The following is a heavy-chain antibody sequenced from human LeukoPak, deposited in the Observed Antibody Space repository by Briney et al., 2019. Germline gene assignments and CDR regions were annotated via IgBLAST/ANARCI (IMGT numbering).Heavy chain of an antibody. Sequence: SETLSLTCAVYGGSFIGFHWNWIRQPPGKGLEWIGDINHSGSTNYNPSLTSRVTISVDTSKNQFSLKLSSVTAADTAVYYCARLVVGGVIVRSYYYYMDVWGKGTTVTISS. D-gene: IGHD3-16*02. CDR3: ARLVVGGVIVRSYYYYMDV. CDR1: GGSFIGFH. J-gene: IGHJ6*03. V-gene: IGHV4-34*01. CDR2: INHSGST.